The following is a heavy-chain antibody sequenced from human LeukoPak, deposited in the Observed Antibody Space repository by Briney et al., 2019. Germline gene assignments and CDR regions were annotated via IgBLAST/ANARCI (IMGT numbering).Heavy chain of an antibody. CDR1: GFTLSSFW. J-gene: IGHJ4*02. CDR3: ATIKVRANNYDTDGFEY. CDR2: IKQDGNEK. Sequence: GGSLRLSCAASGFTLSSFWMSWVRQAPGKGLEWVANIKQDGNEKYYADSVKGRFSISRDNAKNSLYLQRNSLRAEDTAVYYCATIKVRANNYDTDGFEYWGQGTLVTVSS. V-gene: IGHV3-7*05. D-gene: IGHD3-10*01.